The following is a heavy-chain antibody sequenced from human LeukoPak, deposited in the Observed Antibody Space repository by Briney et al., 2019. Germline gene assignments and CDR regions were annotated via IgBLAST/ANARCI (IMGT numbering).Heavy chain of an antibody. CDR1: GYTFTTYA. V-gene: IGHV1-46*01. D-gene: IGHD4-11*01. CDR3: ARAGRVYSNSGMYYFDY. CDR2: ITPSGGST. J-gene: IGHJ4*02. Sequence: ASVKVSCKASGYTFTTYAMNWVRQAPGQGLEWIGLITPSGGSTSYAQKFQDRVTMTRDTSTTTVYMELSSLRSEDTAVFYCARAGRVYSNSGMYYFDYWGQGTLVTVSS.